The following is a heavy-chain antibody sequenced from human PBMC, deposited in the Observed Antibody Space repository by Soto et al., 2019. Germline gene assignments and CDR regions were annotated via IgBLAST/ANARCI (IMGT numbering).Heavy chain of an antibody. J-gene: IGHJ4*02. V-gene: IGHV4-59*01. Sequence: QVQLQESGPGLVKPSETLSLTCTVSGGSMSGFYWSWVRQPPGQGLEWIGYIFYSGTTNYNPSLKSRVTISVDPSNNQSSLRLNSVTAADTAVYYCARGGYSYGSFYYFDYWGQGALVTVSS. CDR2: IFYSGTT. CDR3: ARGGYSYGSFYYFDY. D-gene: IGHD5-18*01. CDR1: GGSMSGFY.